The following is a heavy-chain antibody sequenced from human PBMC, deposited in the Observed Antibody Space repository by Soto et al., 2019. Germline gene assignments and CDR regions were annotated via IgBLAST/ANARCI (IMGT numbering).Heavy chain of an antibody. D-gene: IGHD3-3*01. CDR1: DVSISSTNW. V-gene: IGHV4-4*02. Sequence: SETLSLTCAVSDVSISSTNWWTWVRQPPGKGLEWIGEIYHSGSSKYNPSLKSRVTISVDKSKNQFSLRLSSVTAADTAVYYSARGGNQLRFLRSFDSWGQGTMVTVSS. J-gene: IGHJ3*02. CDR2: IYHSGSS. CDR3: ARGGNQLRFLRSFDS.